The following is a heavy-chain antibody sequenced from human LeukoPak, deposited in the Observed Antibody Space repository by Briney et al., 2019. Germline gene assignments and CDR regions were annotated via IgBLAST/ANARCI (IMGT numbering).Heavy chain of an antibody. CDR1: GFTFRSYA. D-gene: IGHD3-10*01. J-gene: IGHJ6*02. Sequence: GGSLRLSCAASGFTFRSYAIYWVRQAPGEGLEWVSTISYSGDSTYYADSVKGRFTISRDNSKNTLCLLMNSLRAEDTAVYYCAKVPYSDYGSGRPPFMDVWGQGTTVAVSS. CDR2: ISYSGDST. CDR3: AKVPYSDYGSGRPPFMDV. V-gene: IGHV3-23*01.